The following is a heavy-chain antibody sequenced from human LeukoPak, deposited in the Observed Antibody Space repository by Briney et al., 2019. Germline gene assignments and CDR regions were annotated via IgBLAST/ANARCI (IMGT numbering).Heavy chain of an antibody. CDR1: GFTVRSSY. J-gene: IGHJ3*01. CDR2: MYSGGSP. D-gene: IGHD4-17*01. Sequence: PGGSLRLSCAASGFTVRSSYMSWLRQAPGKGLERVSVMYSGGSPYFAESVKGRFTISRDNSKNTLYLEMNSLEAEDPAGNYFARMHDYGVRNWGQGTMVTVSS. CDR3: ARMHDYGVRN. V-gene: IGHV3-53*01.